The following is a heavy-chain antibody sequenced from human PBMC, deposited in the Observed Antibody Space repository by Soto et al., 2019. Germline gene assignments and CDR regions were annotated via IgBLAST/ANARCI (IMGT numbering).Heavy chain of an antibody. V-gene: IGHV4-34*01. D-gene: IGHD7-27*01. J-gene: IGHJ6*02. CDR1: GGSFSGYY. Sequence: PSETLSLTCAVYGGSFSGYYWSWIRQPPGKGLEWIGEINHSGSTNYNPSLKSRVTISVDTSKNQFSLKLSSVTAADTAVYYCARNLGDMDVWGQGTTVTVSS. CDR3: ARNLGDMDV. CDR2: INHSGST.